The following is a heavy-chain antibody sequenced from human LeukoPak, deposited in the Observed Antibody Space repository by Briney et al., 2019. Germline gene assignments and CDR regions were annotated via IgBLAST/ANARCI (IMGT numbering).Heavy chain of an antibody. D-gene: IGHD3-3*01. CDR1: GYTLTELS. J-gene: IGHJ5*02. CDR2: FDPEDGET. CDR3: ATVASRFGVVIRWFDP. Sequence: ASVTVSCKVSGYTLTELSMHWVRQAPGKGLEWMGGFDPEDGETIYAQKFQGRVTMTEDTSTDTAYMELSSLRSEDTAVYYCATVASRFGVVIRWFDPWGQGTLVTVSS. V-gene: IGHV1-24*01.